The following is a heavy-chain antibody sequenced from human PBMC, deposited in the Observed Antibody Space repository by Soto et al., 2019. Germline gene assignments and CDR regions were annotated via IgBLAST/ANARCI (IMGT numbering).Heavy chain of an antibody. CDR1: GFTFSSYS. J-gene: IGHJ6*03. CDR2: ISSSSSTI. D-gene: IGHD5-18*01. CDR3: ARAASSVTKLYYYYYYYMDV. Sequence: GGSLRLSCAASGFTFSSYSMNWVRQAPGKGLEWVSYISSSSSTIYYADSVKGRFTISRDNAKNSLYLQMNSLRAEDTAVYYCARAASSVTKLYYYYYYYMDVWGKGTTVTVSS. V-gene: IGHV3-48*01.